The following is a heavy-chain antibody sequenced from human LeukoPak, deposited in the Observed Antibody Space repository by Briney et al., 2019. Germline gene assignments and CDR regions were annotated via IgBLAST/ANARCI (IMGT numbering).Heavy chain of an antibody. CDR1: GGTFSSYA. J-gene: IGHJ4*02. CDR3: ARDRAAGTTYFDY. Sequence: ASVKVSCKASGGTFSSYAISWVRQAPGQGLEWMGGIIPIFGTANYAQKFQGRVTITADESTSTAYMELRSLRSDDTAVYYCARDRAAGTTYFDYWGQGTLVTVSS. CDR2: IIPIFGTA. V-gene: IGHV1-69*01. D-gene: IGHD6-13*01.